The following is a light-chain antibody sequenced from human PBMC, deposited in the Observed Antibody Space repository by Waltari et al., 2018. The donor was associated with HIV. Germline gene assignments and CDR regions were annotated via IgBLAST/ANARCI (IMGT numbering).Light chain of an antibody. CDR1: SSDMAGYNF. J-gene: IGLJ2*01. Sequence: QSVLTQPASVSGSPGQSLTISCTGTSSDMAGYNFVSWYQHHPGKAPKLLIYEVSNRPSWVSDRFSGSRSGNTASLTISGLQAEDEADYFCSSYAGSSIFVVFGGGTKLTVL. V-gene: IGLV2-14*01. CDR2: EVS. CDR3: SSYAGSSIFVV.